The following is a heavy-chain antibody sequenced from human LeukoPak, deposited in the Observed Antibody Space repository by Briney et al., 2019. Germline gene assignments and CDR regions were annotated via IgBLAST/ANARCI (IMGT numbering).Heavy chain of an antibody. CDR3: ARGGMVPTNYYYYYAMDV. CDR1: GGSISSYY. D-gene: IGHD3-10*01. V-gene: IGHV4-59*01. Sequence: SETLSLTCTVSGGSISSYYWSWIRHSPGKGLEWIGYIYYSGSTNYNPSLKSRVTISVDTSKNQFSLKLSSVTAADTAVYYCARGGMVPTNYYYYYAMDVWGQGTTVTVSS. CDR2: IYYSGST. J-gene: IGHJ6*02.